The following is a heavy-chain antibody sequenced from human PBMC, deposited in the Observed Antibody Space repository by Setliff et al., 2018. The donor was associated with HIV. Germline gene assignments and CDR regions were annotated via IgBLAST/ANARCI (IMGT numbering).Heavy chain of an antibody. CDR1: GYSFTSYW. CDR3: TRHILAYCAGDCYPLDY. Sequence: PGESLKISCKGSGYSFTSYWIAWVRQMPGKGLEWMGIIYPGDSHTRYSPSFQGQVTFSADKSISTAYLQWSSLKASDTAIYYCTRHILAYCAGDCYPLDYWGQGTLVNVS. D-gene: IGHD2-21*02. J-gene: IGHJ4*02. CDR2: IYPGDSHT. V-gene: IGHV5-51*01.